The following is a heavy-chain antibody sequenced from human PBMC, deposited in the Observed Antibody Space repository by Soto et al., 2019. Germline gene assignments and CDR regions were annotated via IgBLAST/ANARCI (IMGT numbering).Heavy chain of an antibody. CDR3: ARGDFWSGYYRYYYGMDV. D-gene: IGHD3-3*01. V-gene: IGHV3-74*01. CDR2: INSDGSST. CDR1: GFTFSSYW. Sequence: EVQLVESGGGLVQPGGSLRLSCAASGFTFSSYWMHWVRQAPGKGLVWVSRINSDGSSTSYADSVKGRFTISRDNAKNTLYLHMNSLRAEDTAVYYCARGDFWSGYYRYYYGMDVWGQGTTVTVSS. J-gene: IGHJ6*02.